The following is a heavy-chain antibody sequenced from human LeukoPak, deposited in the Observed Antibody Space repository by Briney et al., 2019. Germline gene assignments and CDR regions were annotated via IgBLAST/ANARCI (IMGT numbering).Heavy chain of an antibody. J-gene: IGHJ6*03. CDR1: GFTFSDHY. CDR3: ARGEYSYGYVVPDYYYYMDV. V-gene: IGHV3-11*04. CDR2: ISHTGTTM. Sequence: PGGSLRLSCAASGFTFSDHYMSWIRQAPGKGLEWVSYISHTGTTMYYADSVKGRFTLSRDNARNSLYLQMNSLRAEDTAVYYCARGEYSYGYVVPDYYYYMDVWGKGTTVTVSS. D-gene: IGHD5-18*01.